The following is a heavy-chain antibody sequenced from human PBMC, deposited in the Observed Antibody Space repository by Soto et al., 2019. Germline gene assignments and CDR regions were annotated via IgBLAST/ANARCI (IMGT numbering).Heavy chain of an antibody. Sequence: QVQLVQSGAEVKKPGASVKVSCKASGYTFTSYAMHWVRQAPGQSLEWMGWINAGNGNTKYSQKFQGRVTITSDTSASTAYMELSSLRSEDTAVYYCARAGDSSGYYAFDIWGQGTMVTVSS. V-gene: IGHV1-3*01. D-gene: IGHD3-22*01. CDR3: ARAGDSSGYYAFDI. CDR2: INAGNGNT. CDR1: GYTFTSYA. J-gene: IGHJ3*02.